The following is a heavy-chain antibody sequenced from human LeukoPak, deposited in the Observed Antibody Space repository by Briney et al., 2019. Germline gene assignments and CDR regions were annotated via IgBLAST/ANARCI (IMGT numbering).Heavy chain of an antibody. Sequence: GGSLRLSCAASGFTFNNYAMSWVRQAPGKGLEWVSAISGSGGSTYYADSVKGRFTISRDNSKNTLYLQMSSLRVEDTAVYYCAKDSAQSYYYGSGSYYQFWGQGTLVTVSS. CDR3: AKDSAQSYYYGSGSYYQF. J-gene: IGHJ4*02. CDR1: GFTFNNYA. CDR2: ISGSGGST. V-gene: IGHV3-23*01. D-gene: IGHD3-10*01.